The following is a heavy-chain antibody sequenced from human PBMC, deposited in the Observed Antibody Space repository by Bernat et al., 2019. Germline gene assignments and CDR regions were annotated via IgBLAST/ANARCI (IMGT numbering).Heavy chain of an antibody. CDR3: AKPYSYGSGSYYLSFDY. J-gene: IGHJ4*02. V-gene: IGHV3-23*01. D-gene: IGHD3-10*01. Sequence: EVQLLESGGGLVQPGGSLRLSCAASGFTFSSYAMSWVRQAPGKELEWVSTISGSGDRTYSADSVEGRFTISRDNSKNTLYMQMNSLRVEDTAVYYCAKPYSYGSGSYYLSFDYWGQGILVTVSS. CDR1: GFTFSSYA. CDR2: ISGSGDRT.